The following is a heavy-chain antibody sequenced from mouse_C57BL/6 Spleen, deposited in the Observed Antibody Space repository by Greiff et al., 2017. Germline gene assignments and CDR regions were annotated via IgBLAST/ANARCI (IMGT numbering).Heavy chain of an antibody. J-gene: IGHJ1*03. Sequence: VQLQQSGAELVRPGASVKLSCTASGFNIQDYYMHWVKQRPEQGLEWIGRIDPEDGDTEYAPKFQGKATMTAYTSSNTAYLQLSSLTSEDTAVYYCTTCYYYGSSYGYFDVWGTGTTVTVSS. V-gene: IGHV14-1*01. CDR2: IDPEDGDT. CDR3: TTCYYYGSSYGYFDV. CDR1: GFNIQDYY. D-gene: IGHD1-1*01.